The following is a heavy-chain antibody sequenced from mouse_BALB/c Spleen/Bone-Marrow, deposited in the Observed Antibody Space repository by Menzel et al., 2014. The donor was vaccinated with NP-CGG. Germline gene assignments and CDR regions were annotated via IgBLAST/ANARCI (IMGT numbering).Heavy chain of an antibody. Sequence: QVHVKQSGAELMKPGASVKISCKATGYTFSSYWIDWVKQRPGHGLEWIGEILLGSGSTNYNEKFKGKATFTADTSSNTSYMQLNILTSYDSAFYYYSRRGYGISPYYYAIDYWGQGTSVTVSS. J-gene: IGHJ4*01. V-gene: IGHV1-9*01. CDR2: ILLGSGST. CDR1: GYTFSSYW. D-gene: IGHD1-1*01. CDR3: SRRGYGISPYYYAIDY.